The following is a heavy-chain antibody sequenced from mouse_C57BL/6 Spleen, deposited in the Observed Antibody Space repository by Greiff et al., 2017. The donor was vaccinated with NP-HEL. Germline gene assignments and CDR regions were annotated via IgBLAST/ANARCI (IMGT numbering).Heavy chain of an antibody. J-gene: IGHJ2*01. CDR3: ARPKRYYGIDY. Sequence: EVKVEESGGGLVKPGGSLKLSCAASGFTFSDYGMHWVRQAPEKGLVWVAYISSGSSTIYYADTVKGRFTISRDNAKNTLFLQMTSLRSEDTAMYYCARPKRYYGIDYGGQGTTLTVSS. CDR2: ISSGSSTI. CDR1: GFTFSDYG. V-gene: IGHV5-17*01. D-gene: IGHD1-2*01.